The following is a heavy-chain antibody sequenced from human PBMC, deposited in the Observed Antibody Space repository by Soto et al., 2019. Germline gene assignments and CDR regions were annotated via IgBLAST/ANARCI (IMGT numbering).Heavy chain of an antibody. CDR1: GYTFTSYA. CDR2: INAGNGNT. D-gene: IGHD3-9*01. Sequence: ASVKVSCKASGYTFTSYAMHWVRQAPGQRLEWMGWINAGNGNTKYSQKLQGRVTMTTDTSTSTAYMELRSLRSDDTAVYYCARSAYYDILTGYYNVMGYWGQGTLVTVSS. V-gene: IGHV1-3*01. CDR3: ARSAYYDILTGYYNVMGY. J-gene: IGHJ4*02.